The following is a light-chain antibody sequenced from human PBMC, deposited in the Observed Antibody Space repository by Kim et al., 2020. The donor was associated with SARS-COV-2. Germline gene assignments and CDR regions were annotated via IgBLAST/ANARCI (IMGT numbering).Light chain of an antibody. CDR2: KAS. CDR3: QQYNSYTWT. V-gene: IGKV1-5*03. CDR1: QSISSW. Sequence: DIQMTQFPSTLSASVGDRVTITCRASQSISSWLAWYQQKPGKAPKLLIYKASSLESGVPSRFSGSGSGTEFTLTISSLQPDDFATYHCQQYNSYTWTFGQGTKVDIK. J-gene: IGKJ1*01.